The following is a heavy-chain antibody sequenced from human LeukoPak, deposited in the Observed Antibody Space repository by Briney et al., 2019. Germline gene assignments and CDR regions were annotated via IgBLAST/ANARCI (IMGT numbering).Heavy chain of an antibody. Sequence: SETLSLTCTVSGDSISRYYWTWIRQPPGKGLEWIGYMFYSGSTTYNPFLKSRITISVDTSKNQFSLKLRSVTAADTAVYYCARLPYYYDNSGFRDYHYYMDVWGKGTTVNVFS. CDR2: MFYSGST. J-gene: IGHJ6*03. CDR1: GDSISRYY. V-gene: IGHV4-59*08. CDR3: ARLPYYYDNSGFRDYHYYMDV. D-gene: IGHD3-22*01.